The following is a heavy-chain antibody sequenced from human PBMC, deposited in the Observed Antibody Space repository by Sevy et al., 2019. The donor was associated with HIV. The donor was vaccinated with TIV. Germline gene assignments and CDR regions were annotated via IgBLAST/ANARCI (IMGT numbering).Heavy chain of an antibody. CDR1: GYTFTSYG. Sequence: ATVKVSCKASGYTFTSYGISWVGQAPRQGLERMGWISAYNSNTNYSQKLQGRVTMITDTSTSTAYIELRSLRSDDTAVYYCARAGVVVPAALVWGQGTLVTVSS. J-gene: IGHJ4*02. CDR2: ISAYNSNT. CDR3: ARAGVVVPAALV. V-gene: IGHV1-18*01. D-gene: IGHD2-2*01.